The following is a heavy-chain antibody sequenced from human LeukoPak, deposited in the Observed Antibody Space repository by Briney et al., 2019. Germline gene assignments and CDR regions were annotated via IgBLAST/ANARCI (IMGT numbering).Heavy chain of an antibody. D-gene: IGHD4-17*01. J-gene: IGHJ4*02. CDR3: AREPAYGDSDY. CDR2: IYYSGST. Sequence: SETLSLTCTVSGGSISSGGYYWSWLRQHPGKGLEWIGYIYYSGSTYYNPSLKSRVTISVDTSKNQFSLKLSSVTAADTAVYYCAREPAYGDSDYWGQGTLVTVSS. V-gene: IGHV4-31*03. CDR1: GGSISSGGYY.